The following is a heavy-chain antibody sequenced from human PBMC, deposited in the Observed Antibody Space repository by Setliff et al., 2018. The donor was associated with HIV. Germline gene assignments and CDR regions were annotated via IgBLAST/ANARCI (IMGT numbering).Heavy chain of an antibody. Sequence: TVSGGSIRSIDYFWGWIRQPPGKGLEWLGNIGNIYYGGTTYYNPSLKGRITISVFTSSQQLSLTLTSVTPADTAVYYCARLRAAGTVHYFDPWGQGTQVTVSS. J-gene: IGHJ5*02. CDR3: ARLRAAGTVHYFDP. D-gene: IGHD6-13*01. CDR1: GGSIRSIDYF. V-gene: IGHV4-39*01. CDR2: IYYGGTT.